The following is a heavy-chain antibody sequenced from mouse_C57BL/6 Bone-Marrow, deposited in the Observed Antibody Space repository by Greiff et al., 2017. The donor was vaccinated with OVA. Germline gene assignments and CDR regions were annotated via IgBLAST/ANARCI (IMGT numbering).Heavy chain of an antibody. CDR3: ARRGDYFDY. J-gene: IGHJ2*01. CDR2: INPNNGGT. V-gene: IGHV1-26*01. CDR1: GYTFTDYY. Sequence: VQLQQSGPELVKPGASVKISCKASGYTFTDYYMNWVKQSHGKSLEWIGDINPNNGGTSYNQKFKGKATLTVDKSSSTAYMGLRSLTSEDSAVYYCARRGDYFDYWGQGTTLTVSS.